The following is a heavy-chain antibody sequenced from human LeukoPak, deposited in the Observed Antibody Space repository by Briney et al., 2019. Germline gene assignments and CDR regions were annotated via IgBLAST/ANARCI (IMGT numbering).Heavy chain of an antibody. V-gene: IGHV4-59*01. J-gene: IGHJ4*02. CDR3: ARGVVDTAMVYFDY. D-gene: IGHD5-18*01. CDR1: GGSISSYY. CDR2: IYYSGST. Sequence: SETLSLTCTVSGGSISSYYWSWIRQPPGKGLVWIGYIYYSGSTNYNPSLKSRVTISVDTSKNQFSLKLSSVTAADTAVYYCARGVVDTAMVYFDYWGQGTLVTVSS.